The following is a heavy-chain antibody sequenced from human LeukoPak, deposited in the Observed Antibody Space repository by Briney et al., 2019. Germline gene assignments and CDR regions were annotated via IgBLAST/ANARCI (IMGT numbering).Heavy chain of an antibody. CDR2: ISGSGGST. Sequence: GGSLRLSCAASGFTFSSYAMSWVRQAPGKGLEWVSAISGSGGSTYYADSVKGRFTISRDNSKNTLYLQMNSLRAEDTAVYYCAKPTNEYSSSWYAADWGQGTLVTVSS. CDR1: GFTFSSYA. V-gene: IGHV3-23*01. CDR3: AKPTNEYSSSWYAAD. J-gene: IGHJ4*02. D-gene: IGHD6-13*01.